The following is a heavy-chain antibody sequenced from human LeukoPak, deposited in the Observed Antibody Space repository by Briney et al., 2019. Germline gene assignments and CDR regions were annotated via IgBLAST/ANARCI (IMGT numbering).Heavy chain of an antibody. CDR1: GYSFTSYW. Sequence: GESLKISCKGSGYSFTSYWIGWVRQMPGEGLEWMGIIYPGDSDTRYGPSFQGQVTISADKSISTAYLQWSSLKASDTAMYYCATAILRRCSSTSCYKRDDAFDIWGQGTMVTVSS. CDR2: IYPGDSDT. CDR3: ATAILRRCSSTSCYKRDDAFDI. V-gene: IGHV5-51*01. J-gene: IGHJ3*02. D-gene: IGHD2-2*02.